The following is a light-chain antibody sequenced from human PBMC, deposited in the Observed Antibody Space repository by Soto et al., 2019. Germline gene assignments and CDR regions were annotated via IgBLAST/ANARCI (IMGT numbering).Light chain of an antibody. J-gene: IGLJ1*01. V-gene: IGLV2-14*01. CDR2: EVS. Sequence: QSVLTQPASVSGSPGQSITISCTGTSSDVGGYNYVSWYQQHPGKAPKLMIYEVSNRPSGVSNRFSGSKSGNTASLTISGLQAEDEADYYCSSYTSSSTLVFGTWTKVTVL. CDR3: SSYTSSSTLV. CDR1: SSDVGGYNY.